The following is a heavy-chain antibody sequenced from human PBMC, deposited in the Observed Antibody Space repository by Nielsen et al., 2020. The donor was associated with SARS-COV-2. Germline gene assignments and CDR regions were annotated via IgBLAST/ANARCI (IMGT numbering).Heavy chain of an antibody. V-gene: IGHV3-9*01. CDR3: ANGLSS. CDR1: GFTFDDYA. CDR2: ISWNSGSI. Sequence: GGSLRLSCAASGFTFDDYAMHWVRQAPGKGLEWVSGISWNSGSIGYADSVKGRITISRDNAKNSLYLQMNSLRAEDTALYYCANGLSSWGQGTMVTVSS. D-gene: IGHD3-16*02. J-gene: IGHJ3*01.